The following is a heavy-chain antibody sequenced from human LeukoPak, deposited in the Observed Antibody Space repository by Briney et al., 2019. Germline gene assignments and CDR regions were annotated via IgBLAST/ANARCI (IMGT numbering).Heavy chain of an antibody. CDR3: ARDPLGDYYFDY. Sequence: GGSLRLSCAASGFTFSDYYMSWIRQAPGKGPEGVSYISSSGSTIYYADSVKGRFTISRDNAKNSLYLQMNSLRAEDTAVYYCARDPLGDYYFDYWGQGTLVTVSS. CDR1: GFTFSDYY. CDR2: ISSSGSTI. D-gene: IGHD3-16*01. V-gene: IGHV3-11*04. J-gene: IGHJ4*02.